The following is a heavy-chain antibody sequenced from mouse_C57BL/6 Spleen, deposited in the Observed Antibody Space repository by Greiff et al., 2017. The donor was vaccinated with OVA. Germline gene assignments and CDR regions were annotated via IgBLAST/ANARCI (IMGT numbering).Heavy chain of an antibody. D-gene: IGHD2-3*01. Sequence: VQLQQSGPELVKPGASVKISCKASGYTFTDYYMNWVKQSHGKSLEWIGDINPNNGGTSYNQKFKGKATLTVDKSSSTAYMELRSLTSEDSAVYYCARGDDGPLNYWGQGTTRTVSS. CDR1: GYTFTDYY. J-gene: IGHJ2*01. CDR3: ARGDDGPLNY. CDR2: INPNNGGT. V-gene: IGHV1-26*01.